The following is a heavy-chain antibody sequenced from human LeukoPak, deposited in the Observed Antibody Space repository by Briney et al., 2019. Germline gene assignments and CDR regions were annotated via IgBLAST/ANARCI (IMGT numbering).Heavy chain of an antibody. CDR2: ISGSGGST. Sequence: GGSLRLSCAASGFTFSSYAMSWVRQAPGKGLEWVSAISGSGGSTYYADSVKGRFTISRDNSKNTLYLQMNSLRAEDTAVYYCAKAMEIEVVPAAMVDYWGQGTLVTVSS. CDR1: GFTFSSYA. V-gene: IGHV3-23*01. D-gene: IGHD2-2*03. CDR3: AKAMEIEVVPAAMVDY. J-gene: IGHJ4*02.